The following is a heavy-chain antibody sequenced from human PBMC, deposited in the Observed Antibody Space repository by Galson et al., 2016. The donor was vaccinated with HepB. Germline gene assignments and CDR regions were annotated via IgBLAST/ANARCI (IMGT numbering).Heavy chain of an antibody. Sequence: PALVKPTQTLTLTCSFSGFSLATSGEVVGWIRQPPGKAPEWLALIYWDDDKRYSPSLQGSPTVTRDTSKNQVVLKMTNMDPVDTGTYYCPHSRYTWNSLGWFAPWGQGTVVTVSS. J-gene: IGHJ5*02. CDR1: GFSLATSGEV. CDR3: PHSRYTWNSLGWFAP. CDR2: IYWDDDK. V-gene: IGHV2-5*02. D-gene: IGHD1-7*01.